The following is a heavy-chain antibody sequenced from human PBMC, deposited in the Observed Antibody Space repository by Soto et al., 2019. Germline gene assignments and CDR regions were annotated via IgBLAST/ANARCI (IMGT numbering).Heavy chain of an antibody. CDR2: IDPSDSQT. D-gene: IGHD2-8*01. V-gene: IGHV5-10-1*01. CDR1: GYSFAGYW. J-gene: IGHJ4*02. CDR3: ARPIYDSDTRTNCQYYFES. Sequence: GESLKISCKASGYSFAGYWITWVRQKPGKGPEWMGRIDPSDSQTYYSPSFRGHVTISVTKSITTVFLPWSSLRASDTAMYYWARPIYDSDTRTNCQYYFESWDQGTTVAASS.